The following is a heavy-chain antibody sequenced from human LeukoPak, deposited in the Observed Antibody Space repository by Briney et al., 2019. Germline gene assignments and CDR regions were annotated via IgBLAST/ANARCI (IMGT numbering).Heavy chain of an antibody. J-gene: IGHJ5*02. Sequence: PGGSLRLSCAASGFTFNSYAMHWVRQAPGKGLEWVAFIRYDGSNKYYADSVKGRFTISRDNAKNTLYLQMNSLRAEDTAVYYCAREGYYGSGSYIEYNWFDPWGQGTLVTVSS. D-gene: IGHD3-10*01. CDR1: GFTFNSYA. V-gene: IGHV3-30*02. CDR3: AREGYYGSGSYIEYNWFDP. CDR2: IRYDGSNK.